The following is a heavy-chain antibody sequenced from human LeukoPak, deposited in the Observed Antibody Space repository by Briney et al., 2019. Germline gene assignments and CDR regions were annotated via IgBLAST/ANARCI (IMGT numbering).Heavy chain of an antibody. Sequence: SETLSLTCTVSGGSISSYYWSWIRQPPGKGLEWIGYIYYSGSTNYNPSLKSRVTISVDTSKNQFSLKLSSVTAADTAVYFCAWCAGSYRYHYWGQGTLVTVSS. J-gene: IGHJ4*02. CDR1: GGSISSYY. D-gene: IGHD3-10*02. CDR2: IYYSGST. CDR3: AWCAGSYRYHY. V-gene: IGHV4-59*01.